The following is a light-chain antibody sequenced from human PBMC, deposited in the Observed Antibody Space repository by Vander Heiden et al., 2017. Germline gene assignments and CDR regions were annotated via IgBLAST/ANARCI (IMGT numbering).Light chain of an antibody. CDR3: RQDDKSPWT. Sequence: AIQMTPSPSSLSASVGDRVTITCRASQVMRNDLGWYQQRPGKAPKLLIYGAPSLQSGVPSRFSDSGSGTDFTLTISSLQPEDFATYYCRQDDKSPWTFGQGTKVXIK. CDR1: QVMRND. CDR2: GAP. V-gene: IGKV1-6*01. J-gene: IGKJ1*01.